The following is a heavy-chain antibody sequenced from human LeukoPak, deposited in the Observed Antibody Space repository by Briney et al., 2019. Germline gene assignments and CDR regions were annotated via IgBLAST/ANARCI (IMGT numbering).Heavy chain of an antibody. V-gene: IGHV4-39*01. CDR2: IYYSGST. CDR1: GGSSSSSRYY. CDR3: ARHPYQLLWLSWFDP. D-gene: IGHD2-2*01. J-gene: IGHJ5*02. Sequence: PSETLSLTCTVSGGSSSSSRYYWGWIRQPPGKGLEWIGSIYYSGSTYYNPSLKSRVTISVDTSKNQFSLKLSSVTAADTAVYYCARHPYQLLWLSWFDPWGQGTLVTVSP.